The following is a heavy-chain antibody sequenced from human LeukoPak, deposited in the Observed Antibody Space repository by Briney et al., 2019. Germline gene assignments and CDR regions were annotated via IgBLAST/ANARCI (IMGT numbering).Heavy chain of an antibody. CDR1: GGSISSSCYY. J-gene: IGHJ4*02. CDR2: IFYSGST. Sequence: PSETLSLTCTVSGGSISSSCYYWGWIRQPPGKGLEWIGSIFYSGSTYYNPSLKSRATISVDTSKNQFSLKLSSVTAADTAVYYCARRGCDSIGYSIHSFDNWGQGTLVTVSS. D-gene: IGHD3-22*01. CDR3: ARRGCDSIGYSIHSFDN. V-gene: IGHV4-39*01.